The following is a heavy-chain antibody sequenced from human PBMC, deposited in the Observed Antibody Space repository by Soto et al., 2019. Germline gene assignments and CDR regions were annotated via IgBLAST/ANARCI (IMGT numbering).Heavy chain of an antibody. V-gene: IGHV4-34*01. Sequence: SETLSLTCAVYGGSFSGYYWSWIRQPPGKGLEWIGEINHSGSTNHNPSLKSRVTISVDTSKNQFSLKLGSVTAADTAVYYCARVGQQLVRYWFDPWGQGTLVTVSS. J-gene: IGHJ5*02. D-gene: IGHD6-13*01. CDR1: GGSFSGYY. CDR3: ARVGQQLVRYWFDP. CDR2: INHSGST.